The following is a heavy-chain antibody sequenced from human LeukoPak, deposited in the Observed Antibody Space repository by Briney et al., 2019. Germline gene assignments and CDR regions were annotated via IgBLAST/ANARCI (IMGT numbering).Heavy chain of an antibody. J-gene: IGHJ4*02. CDR2: INPRDGST. Sequence: ASVTVSCKSSGHTLNNHFIHWVRQAPGQGLEWMGMINPRDGSTRTLQRFRGRVTMTRDTSTSTIYMGLSSLRSDDTATYFCARGADQEFDFWGQGTLVTVSS. CDR3: ARGADQEFDF. CDR1: GHTLNNHF. V-gene: IGHV1-46*02.